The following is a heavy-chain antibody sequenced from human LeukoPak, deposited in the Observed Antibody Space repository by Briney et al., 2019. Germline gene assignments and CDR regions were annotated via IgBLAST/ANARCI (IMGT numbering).Heavy chain of an antibody. CDR2: ISSSGSTI. J-gene: IGHJ6*02. CDR1: GFTFSSYE. Sequence: GGSLRLSCAAFGFTFSSYEMNWVRQAPGKGLEWVSHISSSGSTIYYADSVKGRFTISRDNAKNSLSLQMNSLRAEDTAVYYCARPADHYYYGMDVWGQGTTVTVSS. CDR3: ARPADHYYYGMDV. V-gene: IGHV3-48*03.